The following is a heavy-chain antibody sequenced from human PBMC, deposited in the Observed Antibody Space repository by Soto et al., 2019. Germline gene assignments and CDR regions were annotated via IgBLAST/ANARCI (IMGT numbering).Heavy chain of an antibody. CDR2: ISAYNGNT. D-gene: IGHD1-26*01. CDR3: ATYFQIPDAFDI. CDR1: GYTFTSYG. J-gene: IGHJ3*02. V-gene: IGHV1-18*01. Sequence: ASVKVSCRASGYTFTSYGISWVRQAPGQGLEWMGWISAYNGNTNYAQKLQGRVTMTTDTSTSTAYMELRSLRPEDTAVYYCATYFQIPDAFDIWGQGTMVTVAS.